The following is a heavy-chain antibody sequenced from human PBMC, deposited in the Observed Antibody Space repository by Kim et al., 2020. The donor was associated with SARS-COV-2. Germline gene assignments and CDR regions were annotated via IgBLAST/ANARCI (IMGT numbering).Heavy chain of an antibody. J-gene: IGHJ6*01. Sequence: GGSLRLSCAASGFTFSDYYMSWIRQAPGKWLEWVSYISSSSSYTNYADSVKGRFTISRDNAKNSLYLQMNSLRAEDTAGYYCARVGYNYVWGSYRDYYYYYGMDVWGQGTTVTVSS. V-gene: IGHV3-11*05. CDR3: ARVGYNYVWGSYRDYYYYYGMDV. D-gene: IGHD3-16*02. CDR1: GFTFSDYY. CDR2: ISSSSSYT.